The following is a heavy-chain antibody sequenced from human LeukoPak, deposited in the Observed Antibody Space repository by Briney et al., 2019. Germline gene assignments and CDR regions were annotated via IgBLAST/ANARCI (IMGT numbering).Heavy chain of an antibody. CDR2: ISSSSSYI. CDR3: ARIRNGGATHYYYYYYMDV. D-gene: IGHD1-26*01. CDR1: GFTFSSYS. V-gene: IGHV3-21*01. Sequence: GGSLRLSCAASGFTFSSYSMNWVRQAPGKGLEWVSSISSSSSYIYYADSVKGRFTISRDNAKNSLYLQMNSLRAEDTAVYYCARIRNGGATHYYYYYYMDVWGKGTTVTVSS. J-gene: IGHJ6*03.